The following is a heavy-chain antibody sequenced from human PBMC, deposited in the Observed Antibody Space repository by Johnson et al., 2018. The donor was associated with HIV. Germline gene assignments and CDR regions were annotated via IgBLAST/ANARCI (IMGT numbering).Heavy chain of an antibody. CDR3: ARGFGNSGYYYGRFGAFDI. J-gene: IGHJ3*02. CDR1: GFTFDDYG. Sequence: MQLVESGGGVVRPGGSLRLSCAASGFTFDDYGMRWVRQAPGKGLEWVSGINWNGGSRGYADSVKGRFTISRDNAKNSLYLQMNSLRAEDTALYYCARGFGNSGYYYGRFGAFDIWGQGTMVTVSS. V-gene: IGHV3-20*04. D-gene: IGHD3-22*01. CDR2: INWNGGSR.